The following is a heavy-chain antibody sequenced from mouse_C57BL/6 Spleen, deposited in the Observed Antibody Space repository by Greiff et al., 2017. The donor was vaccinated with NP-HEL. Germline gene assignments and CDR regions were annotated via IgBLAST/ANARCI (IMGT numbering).Heavy chain of an antibody. CDR3: ARGGLYYEYPYALDY. CDR1: GYAFSSSW. CDR2: IYPGDGDT. J-gene: IGHJ4*01. Sequence: QVQLKQSGPELVKPGASVKISCKASGYAFSSSWMNWVKQRPGKGLEWIGRIYPGDGDTNYNGKFKGKATLTADKSSSTAYMQLSSLTSEDSAVYFWARGGLYYEYPYALDYWGQGTSVTVSS. V-gene: IGHV1-82*01. D-gene: IGHD2-4*01.